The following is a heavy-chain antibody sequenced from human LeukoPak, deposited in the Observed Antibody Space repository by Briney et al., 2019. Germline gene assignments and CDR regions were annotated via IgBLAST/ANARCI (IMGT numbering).Heavy chain of an antibody. CDR2: IRDKGYGHAT. Sequence: GGSLRLSCAASGFTFSDSAIHWVRQASGKGLEWVGRIRDKGYGHATAYAASVKGRFTLSRDDSKNTAYLQMNSLRAEDTAVYYCAKEFEGIAVAGTPFDYWGQGTLVTVSS. CDR3: AKEFEGIAVAGTPFDY. V-gene: IGHV3-73*01. J-gene: IGHJ4*02. CDR1: GFTFSDSA. D-gene: IGHD6-19*01.